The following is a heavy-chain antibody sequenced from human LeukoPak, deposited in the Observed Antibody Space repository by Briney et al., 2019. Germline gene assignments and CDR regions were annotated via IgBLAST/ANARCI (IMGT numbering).Heavy chain of an antibody. CDR3: ARVVGYCTNGVCYNGDWFDP. Sequence: PSETLSLTCAVYGGSFSGYYWSWIRQPPGKGLEWIGEINHSGSTNYNPSLKSRVTISVDTSKNQFSLKLSSVTAADTAVYYCARVVGYCTNGVCYNGDWFDPWGQGTLVTVSS. D-gene: IGHD2-8*01. CDR1: GGSFSGYY. V-gene: IGHV4-34*01. J-gene: IGHJ5*02. CDR2: INHSGST.